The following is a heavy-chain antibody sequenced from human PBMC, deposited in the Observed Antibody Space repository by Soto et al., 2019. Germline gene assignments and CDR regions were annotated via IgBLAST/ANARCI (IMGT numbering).Heavy chain of an antibody. CDR1: GGSISSSSYY. J-gene: IGHJ4*02. CDR3: AGRDGYNHDY. Sequence: QLQLQESGPGLVKPSETLSLTCTVSGGSISSSSYYWGWIRQPPGQGLEWIGNIYYSGSTYYNPSLKSRITISVDTSKSQFSLRLSSVTAADTAVYYCAGRDGYNHDYWGQGTLVTVSS. D-gene: IGHD5-12*01. V-gene: IGHV4-39*01. CDR2: IYYSGST.